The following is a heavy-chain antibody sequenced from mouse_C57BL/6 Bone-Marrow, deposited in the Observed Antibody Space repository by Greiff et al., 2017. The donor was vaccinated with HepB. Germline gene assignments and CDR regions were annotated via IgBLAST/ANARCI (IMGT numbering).Heavy chain of an antibody. CDR2: IDPETGGT. CDR1: GYTFTDYE. Sequence: VKLMESGAELVRPGASVTLSCKASGYTFTDYEMHWVKQTPVHGLEWIGAIDPETGGTAYNQKFKGKAILTADKSSSTAYMELRSLTSVDSAVYYCTRWITTVVPDYWGQGTSVTVSS. CDR3: TRWITTVVPDY. D-gene: IGHD1-1*01. V-gene: IGHV1-15*01. J-gene: IGHJ4*01.